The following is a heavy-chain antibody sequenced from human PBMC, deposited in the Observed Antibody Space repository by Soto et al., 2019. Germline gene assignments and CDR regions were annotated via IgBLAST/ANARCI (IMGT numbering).Heavy chain of an antibody. J-gene: IGHJ4*02. CDR2: FSYDGSNK. V-gene: IGHV3-30-3*01. Sequence: QVQLVESGGGVVQPGRSLRLSCAASGFTFSNYAMHWVRQAPGKGLEWVAVFSYDGSNKYYADSVKGRFTISRDNAKNPLYLQMNRLRAGDAAAYYCERGTSIYCTSTTCPRVYWGQGTLVTVSS. D-gene: IGHD2-2*01. CDR3: ERGTSIYCTSTTCPRVY. CDR1: GFTFSNYA.